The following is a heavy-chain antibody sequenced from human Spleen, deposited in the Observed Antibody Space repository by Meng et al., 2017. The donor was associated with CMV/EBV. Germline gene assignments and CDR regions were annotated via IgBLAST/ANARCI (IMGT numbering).Heavy chain of an antibody. CDR1: GGTFSSYA. J-gene: IGHJ4*02. CDR2: IIPIFGTA. Sequence: SVKVSCKASGGTFSSYAISWVRQAPGQGLEWMGGIIPIFGTANYAQKFQGRVTITTDESTSTAYMELSSLRSEDTAVYYCARAGPGGWLQRPFDYWGQGTLVTVSS. CDR3: ARAGPGGWLQRPFDY. V-gene: IGHV1-69*05. D-gene: IGHD5-24*01.